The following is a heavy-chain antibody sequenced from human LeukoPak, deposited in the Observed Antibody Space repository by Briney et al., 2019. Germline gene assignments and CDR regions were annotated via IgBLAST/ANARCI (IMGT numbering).Heavy chain of an antibody. CDR3: ARPQTPTEGYYYYYGMDV. V-gene: IGHV1-2*02. Sequence: ASVEVSCKASGYTFTGYYMHWVRQAPGQGREWMGWINPNSGGTNYAQKFQGRVTMTRDTSISTAYMELSRLRSDDTAVYYCARPQTPTEGYYYYYGMDVWGQGTTVTVSS. J-gene: IGHJ6*02. CDR1: GYTFTGYY. CDR2: INPNSGGT.